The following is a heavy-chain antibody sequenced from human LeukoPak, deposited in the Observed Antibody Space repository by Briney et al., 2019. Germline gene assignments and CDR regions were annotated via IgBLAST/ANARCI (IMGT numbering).Heavy chain of an antibody. CDR1: GFPFSSYE. CDR3: AKAHSGGSGSYPPFDF. J-gene: IGHJ4*02. V-gene: IGHV3-48*03. Sequence: GGSLRLSCAVSGFPFSSYEMNWVRQAPGKGLEWVSLISSSGSTIYYADSVKGRFTISRDNSNNTLYLQMNSLGAEDTAVYYCAKAHSGGSGSYPPFDFWGQGTLVTVSS. D-gene: IGHD2-15*01. CDR2: ISSSGSTI.